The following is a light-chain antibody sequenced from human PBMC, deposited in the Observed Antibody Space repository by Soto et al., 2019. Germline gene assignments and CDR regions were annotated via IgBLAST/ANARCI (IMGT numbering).Light chain of an antibody. V-gene: IGLV1-40*01. J-gene: IGLJ3*02. CDR1: SSNIGAGYD. CDR2: XXX. Sequence: QSVLTQPPSVSGAPGQRVTISCTGSSSNIGAGYDVHWYQQLPGPAXXLLIYXXXXRXXGVPXXFXGXKSGXXXXXAXTGLRAEDEADYYCQSYDSSLSGWVFGGGTKLTVL. CDR3: QSYDSSLSGWV.